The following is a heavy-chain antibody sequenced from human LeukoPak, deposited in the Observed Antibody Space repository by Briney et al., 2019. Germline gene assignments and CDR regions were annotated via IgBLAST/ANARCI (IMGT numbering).Heavy chain of an antibody. V-gene: IGHV4-34*01. D-gene: IGHD5-18*01. CDR1: GGSFSGYY. CDR2: INHSGST. Sequence: SETLSLTCAAYGGSFSGYYWSWIRQPPGKGLEWIGEINHSGSTNYNPSLKSRVTISVDTSKNQFSLKLSSVTAADTAVYYCARVPGRAFNYSYGYWVFDYWGQGTLVTVSS. CDR3: ARVPGRAFNYSYGYWVFDY. J-gene: IGHJ4*02.